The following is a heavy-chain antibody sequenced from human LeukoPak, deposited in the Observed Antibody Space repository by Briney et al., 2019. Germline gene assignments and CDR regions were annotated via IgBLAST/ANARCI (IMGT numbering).Heavy chain of an antibody. CDR1: GYTFTSYG. Sequence: ASVKVSCKASGYTFTSYGISWVRQAPGQGLEWMGWISAYNDNTNYAQKLQGRVTMTTDTSTSTAYMELRSLRSDDTAVYYCARVHYDILTGYSYFVYWGQGTLVTVSS. D-gene: IGHD3-9*01. CDR3: ARVHYDILTGYSYFVY. J-gene: IGHJ4*02. V-gene: IGHV1-18*01. CDR2: ISAYNDNT.